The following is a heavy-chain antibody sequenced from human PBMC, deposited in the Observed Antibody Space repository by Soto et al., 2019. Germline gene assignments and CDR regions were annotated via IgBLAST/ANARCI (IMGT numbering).Heavy chain of an antibody. J-gene: IGHJ5*02. CDR2: IGFAGDT. CDR3: VRGLPGGFDP. D-gene: IGHD3-10*01. Sequence: LRLSCGASGFIFSNFDMHWVRQTTEKGLEWVSGIGFAGDTNYSGSVKGRFTISRENAKNSLFLQMNSLRVGDTAVYYCVRGLPGGFDPWGQGTLVTVSS. V-gene: IGHV3-13*01. CDR1: GFIFSNFD.